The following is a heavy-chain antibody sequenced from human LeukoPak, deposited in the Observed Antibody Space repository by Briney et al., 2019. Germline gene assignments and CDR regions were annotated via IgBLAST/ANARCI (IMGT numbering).Heavy chain of an antibody. Sequence: SETLSLTCTVSGGSISSYYWSWIRQPPGKGLEWIGYIYYSGSTNYNPSLKSRVTISVDTSKNQFSLKLSSVTAADTAVYYCAKGGSGWYFGYWGQGTLVTVSS. CDR3: AKGGSGWYFGY. CDR1: GGSISSYY. D-gene: IGHD6-19*01. J-gene: IGHJ4*02. V-gene: IGHV4-59*01. CDR2: IYYSGST.